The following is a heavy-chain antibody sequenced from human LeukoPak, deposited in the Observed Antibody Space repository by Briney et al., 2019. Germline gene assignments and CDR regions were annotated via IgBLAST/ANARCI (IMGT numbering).Heavy chain of an antibody. D-gene: IGHD4-23*01. V-gene: IGHV4-59*01. Sequence: PSETLSLTCSVSGGSTTSYYWSSVRQSPGNGLDLIAYRPHSGSTSYNPSLKSRVTISVDTSKNQFSLKLSSVTAADTAVYYCARSYYGGNSPYYYYYMDVWGKGTTVTVSS. CDR3: ARSYYGGNSPYYYYYMDV. CDR2: RPHSGST. J-gene: IGHJ6*03. CDR1: GGSTTSYY.